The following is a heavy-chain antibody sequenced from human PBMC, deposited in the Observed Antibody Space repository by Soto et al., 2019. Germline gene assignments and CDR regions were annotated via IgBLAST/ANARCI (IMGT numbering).Heavy chain of an antibody. CDR1: GFTFSDHA. CDR2: IRGDLVTT. J-gene: IGHJ4*02. V-gene: IGHV3-23*01. Sequence: EMQLLESGGDLVQPGGSLRLSCATSGFTFSDHAMHWVCQAPGEGLEWVSGIRGDLVTTPYADSVKGRFTISRDNSKNTLYLQMNSLRAEDTAIYYCVKEGKMGVEGFDFWGQGTLVTVSS. CDR3: VKEGKMGVEGFDF. D-gene: IGHD1-26*01.